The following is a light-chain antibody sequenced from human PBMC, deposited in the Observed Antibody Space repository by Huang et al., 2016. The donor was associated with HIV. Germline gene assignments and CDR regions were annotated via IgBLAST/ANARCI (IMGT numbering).Light chain of an antibody. Sequence: EIVLTQSPGTQSLSPGERATLSCRASQSISADYLAWYQQKPGQAPRLLIYAASSTATGIPDRFSGSGSGTDFTLTIYRLEPEDFAVYFCQQYAGSPWTFGQGTKVEIK. V-gene: IGKV3-20*01. CDR2: AAS. J-gene: IGKJ1*01. CDR1: QSISADY. CDR3: QQYAGSPWT.